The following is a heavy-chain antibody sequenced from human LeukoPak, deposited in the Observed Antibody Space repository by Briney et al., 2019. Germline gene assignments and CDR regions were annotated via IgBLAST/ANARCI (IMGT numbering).Heavy chain of an antibody. CDR3: AKEVGSSGWYGYYYYYYGMDV. D-gene: IGHD6-19*01. Sequence: GGSLRLSCAASGFTLGSYWMSWVRQAPGKGLEWVSAISGSGGSTYYADSVKGRFTISRDNSKNTLYLQMNSLRAEDTAVYYCAKEVGSSGWYGYYYYYYGMDVWGQGTTVTASS. CDR2: ISGSGGST. J-gene: IGHJ6*02. CDR1: GFTLGSYW. V-gene: IGHV3-23*01.